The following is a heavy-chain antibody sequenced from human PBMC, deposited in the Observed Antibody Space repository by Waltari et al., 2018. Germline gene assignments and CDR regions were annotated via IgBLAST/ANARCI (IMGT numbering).Heavy chain of an antibody. D-gene: IGHD4-17*01. V-gene: IGHV3-21*01. CDR2: ISSSSSYI. J-gene: IGHJ6*02. CDR3: ARDLTTVSYYYYGMDV. Sequence: EVQLVESGGGLVKPGGSLRLSCAASGFTFSSYSMNWVRQAPGKGLVWVSSISSSSSYIYYADSVKGRFTISRDNAKNSLYLQMNSLRAEDTAVYYCARDLTTVSYYYYGMDVWGQGTTVTVSS. CDR1: GFTFSSYS.